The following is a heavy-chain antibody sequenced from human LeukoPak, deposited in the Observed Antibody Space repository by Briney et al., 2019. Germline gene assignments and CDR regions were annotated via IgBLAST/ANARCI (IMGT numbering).Heavy chain of an antibody. CDR3: ARARFGECPGQMYYYYYGMDV. J-gene: IGHJ6*02. V-gene: IGHV4-59*01. CDR2: IYYSGST. D-gene: IGHD3-10*02. Sequence: SETLSLTCTVSGGSISSYYWSWIRQPPGKGLEWIGYIYYSGSTNYNPSLKSRVTISVDTSKNQFSLKLSSVTAADTAVYYCARARFGECPGQMYYYYYGMDVWGQGTTVTVSS. CDR1: GGSISSYY.